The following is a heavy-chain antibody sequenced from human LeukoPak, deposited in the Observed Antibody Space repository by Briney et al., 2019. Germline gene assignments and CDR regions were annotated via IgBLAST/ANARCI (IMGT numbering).Heavy chain of an antibody. CDR1: GYTFTGYY. CDR3: ARDQARTTTWYLYMNF. J-gene: IGHJ4*02. V-gene: IGHV1-2*06. CDR2: VDPDSGVT. Sequence: ASVKVSCKASGYTFTGYYIHWVRQAPGQGLEWMGRVDPDSGVTNSAQKFQARVTMTRDTSITTAYMELSGLRSDGTAVYYCARDQARTTTWYLYMNFWGQGTLVTVSS. D-gene: IGHD3/OR15-3a*01.